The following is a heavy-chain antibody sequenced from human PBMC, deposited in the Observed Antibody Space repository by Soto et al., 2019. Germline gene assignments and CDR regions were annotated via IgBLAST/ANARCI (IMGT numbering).Heavy chain of an antibody. CDR1: GDSVSSNSAA. CDR2: TYYRSKWYN. D-gene: IGHD6-19*01. Sequence: SQTLSLTCAISGDSVSSNSAAWNWIRQSPSRGLEWLGRTYYRSKWYNDYAVSVKSRITINPDTSKNQFSLQLNSVTPEDTAVYYCARGSFAVAGTEDLAFDIWGQGTMVTVSS. CDR3: ARGSFAVAGTEDLAFDI. V-gene: IGHV6-1*01. J-gene: IGHJ3*02.